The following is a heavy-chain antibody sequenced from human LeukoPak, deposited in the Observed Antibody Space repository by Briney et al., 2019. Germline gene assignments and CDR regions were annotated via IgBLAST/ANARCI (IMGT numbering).Heavy chain of an antibody. D-gene: IGHD3-22*01. CDR1: GFTFSDYY. Sequence: PGGSLRLSCAASGFTFSDYYMSWNRQAPGKGLEWVSYISSSGSTIYYADSVKGRFTLSMDNAKNSLYLQMNSLRAEDTAVYYCARYYYDSGGYLYYYYMDVWGKGTTVTVSS. J-gene: IGHJ6*03. CDR3: ARYYYDSGGYLYYYYMDV. CDR2: ISSSGSTI. V-gene: IGHV3-11*04.